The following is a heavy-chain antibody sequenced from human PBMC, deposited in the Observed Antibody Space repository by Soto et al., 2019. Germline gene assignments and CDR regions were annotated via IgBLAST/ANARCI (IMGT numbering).Heavy chain of an antibody. J-gene: IGHJ3*01. CDR2: IYYSGST. CDR1: GGSISSDY. V-gene: IGHV4-59*07. D-gene: IGHD3-10*01. CDR3: ARQYGSAFDF. Sequence: SATLSLTCTVAGGSISSDYWSWLRQPPGKGLEWIGYIYYSGSTNYNPSLKSRVTITVDTSKNQFSLKLSSVSAADTAVYYCARQYGSAFDFWGQGTMVT.